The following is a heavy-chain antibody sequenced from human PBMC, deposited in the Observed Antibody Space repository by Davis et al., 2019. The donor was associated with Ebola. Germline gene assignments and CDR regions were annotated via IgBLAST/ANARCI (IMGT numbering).Heavy chain of an antibody. J-gene: IGHJ4*02. Sequence: SLKISCAASGFTFDDYAMHWVRQAPGKGLEWVSGISWNSGSIGYADSVKGRFTISRDNAKNSLYLQMNSLRAEDTAVYYCARMTTGWNFDYWGQGTLVTVSS. CDR3: ARMTTGWNFDY. CDR1: GFTFDDYA. CDR2: ISWNSGSI. V-gene: IGHV3-9*01. D-gene: IGHD4-11*01.